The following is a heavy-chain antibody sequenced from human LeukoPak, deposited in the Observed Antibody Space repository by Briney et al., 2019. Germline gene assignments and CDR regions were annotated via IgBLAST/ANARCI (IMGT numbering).Heavy chain of an antibody. CDR2: INSDGSST. J-gene: IGHJ6*03. CDR1: GFTFSSYW. CDR3: ARVYGSYYYYYYMDV. V-gene: IGHV3-74*01. Sequence: GGSLRLSCAASGFTFSSYWMHWVRQAPGKGLVWVSRINSDGSSTSYADSVKGRFTISRDNAKNSLYLQMSSLRAEDTAVYYCARVYGSYYYYYYMDVWGKGTTVTVSS. D-gene: IGHD1-26*01.